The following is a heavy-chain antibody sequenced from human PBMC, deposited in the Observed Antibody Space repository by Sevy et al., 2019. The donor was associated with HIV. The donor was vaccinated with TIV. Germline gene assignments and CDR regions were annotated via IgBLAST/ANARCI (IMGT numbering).Heavy chain of an antibody. CDR2: ISYDGSNK. D-gene: IGHD3-3*01. Sequence: GGCLRLSCAASGFTFSSYAMHWVRQAPGKGLEWVAVISYDGSNKYYADSVKGRFTISRDNSKNTLYLQMNSLRAEDTAVYYCARSILPTAPSITIFGVVESDAFDIWGQGTLVPVSS. CDR1: GFTFSSYA. CDR3: ARSILPTAPSITIFGVVESDAFDI. V-gene: IGHV3-30-3*01. J-gene: IGHJ3*02.